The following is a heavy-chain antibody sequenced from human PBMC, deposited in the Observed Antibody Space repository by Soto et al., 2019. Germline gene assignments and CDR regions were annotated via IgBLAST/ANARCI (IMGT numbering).Heavy chain of an antibody. J-gene: IGHJ5*02. CDR3: ARDYYDSSGYYYRWFDT. CDR1: GGTFSSYA. CDR2: IIPIFGTA. Sequence: ASVKVSCKASGGTFSSYAISWVRQAPGQGLEWMGGIIPIFGTANYAQKFQGRVTITADESTSTAYMELSSLRSEDTAVYYCARDYYDSSGYYYRWFDTWGQGTLVTVSS. D-gene: IGHD3-22*01. V-gene: IGHV1-69*13.